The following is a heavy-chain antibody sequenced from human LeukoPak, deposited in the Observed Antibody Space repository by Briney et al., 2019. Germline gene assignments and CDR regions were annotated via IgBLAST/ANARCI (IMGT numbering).Heavy chain of an antibody. V-gene: IGHV1-8*03. Sequence: GASVKVSCKASGYTFTSYGISWVRQAPGQGLEWMGWMNPNSGNTGNAQKFQGRVTITRNTSISTAYMELSSLRSEDTAVYYCARLAAAGTGYWFDPWGQGTLVIVSS. CDR1: GYTFTSYG. CDR3: ARLAAAGTGYWFDP. D-gene: IGHD6-13*01. J-gene: IGHJ5*02. CDR2: MNPNSGNT.